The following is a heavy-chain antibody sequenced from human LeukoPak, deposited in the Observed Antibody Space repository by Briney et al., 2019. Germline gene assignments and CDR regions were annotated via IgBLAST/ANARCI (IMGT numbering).Heavy chain of an antibody. J-gene: IGHJ4*02. CDR2: ISSSSSYI. CDR3: ARAAVVRGVIIIKGVDY. V-gene: IGHV3-21*01. CDR1: GFTFSSYS. Sequence: GGSLRLSCAAFGFTFSSYSMNWVRQAPGKGLEWVSSISSSSSYIYYADSVKGRFTISRDNAKNSLYLQMNSLRAEDTAVYYCARAAVVRGVIIIKGVDYWGQGTLVTVSS. D-gene: IGHD3-10*01.